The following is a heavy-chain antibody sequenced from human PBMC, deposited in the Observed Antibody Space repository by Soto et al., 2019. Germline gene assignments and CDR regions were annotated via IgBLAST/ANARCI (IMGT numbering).Heavy chain of an antibody. D-gene: IGHD2-2*01. CDR3: AKELYCSSTSCWDDY. Sequence: QVQLVESGGGVVQPGRSLRLSCAASGFTFSSYGMHWVRRAPGKGLEWVAVISYDGSNKYYADSVKGRFTISRDNSKNTLYLQMNSLRAEDTAVYYCAKELYCSSTSCWDDYWGQGTLVTVSS. J-gene: IGHJ4*02. CDR2: ISYDGSNK. CDR1: GFTFSSYG. V-gene: IGHV3-30*18.